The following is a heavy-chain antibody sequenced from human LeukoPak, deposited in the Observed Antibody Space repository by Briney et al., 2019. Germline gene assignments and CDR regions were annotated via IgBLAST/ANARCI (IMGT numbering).Heavy chain of an antibody. J-gene: IGHJ6*04. Sequence: GGSLRLSCAASGFTFSSYWMSWVRQAPGKGLEWVANIKQDGSEKYYVDSVKGRFTISRDNSKNTLYLQMNSLRAEDTAVYYCAKDHVDYYGMDVWGKGTTVTVSS. CDR1: GFTFSSYW. CDR2: IKQDGSEK. CDR3: AKDHVDYYGMDV. V-gene: IGHV3-7*01. D-gene: IGHD2-21*01.